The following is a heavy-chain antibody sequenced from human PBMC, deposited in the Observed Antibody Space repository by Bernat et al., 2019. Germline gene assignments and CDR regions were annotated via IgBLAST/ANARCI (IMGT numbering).Heavy chain of an antibody. Sequence: QVRLVESGGGVVQPGRSLRLSCAASGFSFSSYAMYWVRQAPGKGLEWVAVISYDGSNKYYADSVKGRFTISRDSSKNTVYLQMNTLRADDTAVYSCARDKSDYYDSSGYLYYWGQGSLVTVSS. CDR1: GFSFSSYA. CDR3: ARDKSDYYDSSGYLYY. D-gene: IGHD3-22*01. V-gene: IGHV3-30-3*01. CDR2: ISYDGSNK. J-gene: IGHJ4*02.